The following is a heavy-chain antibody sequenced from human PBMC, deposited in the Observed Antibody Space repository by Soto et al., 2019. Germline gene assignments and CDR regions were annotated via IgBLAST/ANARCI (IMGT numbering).Heavy chain of an antibody. V-gene: IGHV3-9*01. CDR2: VSWSKNYV. J-gene: IGHJ4*02. CDR1: GFRFEDYA. Sequence: HPGGSLRLSCVASGFRFEDYAMHWVRQAPGKGLEWVSGVSWSKNYVAYGDSVKGRFTVSRDNDKNSLYLQMNSLRPEDTAVYYCAKTTPRDSTSRLFYFDSWGQGTLVTVSS. D-gene: IGHD6-6*01. CDR3: AKTTPRDSTSRLFYFDS.